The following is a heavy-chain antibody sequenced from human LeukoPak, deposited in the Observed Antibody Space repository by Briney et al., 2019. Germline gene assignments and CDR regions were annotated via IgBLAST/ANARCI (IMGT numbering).Heavy chain of an antibody. CDR2: IYYSGSA. J-gene: IGHJ4*02. CDR1: GGSISSCSYY. Sequence: PSETLSLTCTVSGGSISSCSYYWGWIRQPPGKGLEWIGSIYYSGSAYYNPSLKSRVTISVDTSKNQFSLKLSSVTAADTAVYYCARRLAGTEDYWGQGTLVTVSS. CDR3: ARRLAGTEDY. V-gene: IGHV4-39*01. D-gene: IGHD6-13*01.